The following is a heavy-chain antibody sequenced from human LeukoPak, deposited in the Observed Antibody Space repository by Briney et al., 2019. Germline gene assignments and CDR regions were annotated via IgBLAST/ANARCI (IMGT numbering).Heavy chain of an antibody. CDR1: GGSISSSSYY. CDR3: ARMGPRIAVAVPFDY. CDR2: IYYSGST. J-gene: IGHJ4*02. D-gene: IGHD6-19*01. V-gene: IGHV4-39*01. Sequence: SETLSLTXTVSGGSISSSSYYWGWIRQPPGRGLEWIGSIYYSGSTYYNPSLKSRVTISVDTSKNQFSLKLSSVTAADTAVYYCARMGPRIAVAVPFDYWGQGTLVTVSS.